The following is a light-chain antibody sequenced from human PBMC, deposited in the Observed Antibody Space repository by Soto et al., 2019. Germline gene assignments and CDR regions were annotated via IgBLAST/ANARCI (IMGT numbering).Light chain of an antibody. V-gene: IGKV1-17*01. J-gene: IGKJ4*01. Sequence: DIQVTQSPSSLSTSVGDTVTITGPASQGIRNALDWYQQKPGKAPERQIYGAYSLQSGVPPRFSGSGSGTEFTLTISSLQPEDFATYYWLQHNGYPFTFGGGTTVQIK. CDR3: LQHNGYPFT. CDR2: GAY. CDR1: QGIRNA.